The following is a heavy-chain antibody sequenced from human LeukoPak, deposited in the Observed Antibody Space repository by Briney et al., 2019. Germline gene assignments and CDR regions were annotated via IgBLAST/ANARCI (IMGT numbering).Heavy chain of an antibody. D-gene: IGHD2-2*01. Sequence: ASVKVSCKASGYTFISYGISWVRQAPGQGLEWMGWISAYNGNTYYAQKLQGRVTMTTDTYTNTAYMELRSLRSDDTAVYYCAREGSSSSSCNTYGMDVWGQGTTVTVSS. J-gene: IGHJ6*02. CDR2: ISAYNGNT. CDR1: GYTFISYG. V-gene: IGHV1-18*01. CDR3: AREGSSSSSCNTYGMDV.